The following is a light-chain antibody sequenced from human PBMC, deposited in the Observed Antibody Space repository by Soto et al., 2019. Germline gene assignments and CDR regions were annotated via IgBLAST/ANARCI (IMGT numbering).Light chain of an antibody. J-gene: IGLJ3*02. Sequence: QSALTQPASVSGSPGQSITISCTGTSRDVGAYDYVSWFQQHPDEAPKLMIYDVSNRPSGVSSRFSGSKSGNTASLTISGLQVEDEADYYCSSYTTTSTWVFGGGTKVTVL. CDR2: DVS. CDR3: SSYTTTSTWV. V-gene: IGLV2-14*01. CDR1: SRDVGAYDY.